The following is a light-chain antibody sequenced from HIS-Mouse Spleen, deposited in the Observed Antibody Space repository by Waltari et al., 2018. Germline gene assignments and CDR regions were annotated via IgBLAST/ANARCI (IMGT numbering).Light chain of an antibody. CDR2: EVS. Sequence: QPPSASGSPGQSVTISCTGTSSDVGGYNYVSWYQQHPGKAPKLMIYEVSKRPSGVPDRFSGSKSGNTASLTVSGLQAEDEADYYCSSYAGSNNLYVFGTGTKVTVL. J-gene: IGLJ1*01. CDR1: SSDVGGYNY. CDR3: SSYAGSNNLYV. V-gene: IGLV2-8*01.